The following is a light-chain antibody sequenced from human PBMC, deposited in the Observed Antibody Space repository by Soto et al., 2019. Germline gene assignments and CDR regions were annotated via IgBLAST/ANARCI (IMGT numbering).Light chain of an antibody. CDR1: QSVSSNF. Sequence: EIMLTQSPGTLSLSPGERATLSCRASQSVSSNFLAWYQQKLGQPPRLLIYGASSRATGIPDRFSGSGSGTDFTLTISRLEPEDFAVYYCQQYGSSAYTFGQGTKLEIK. CDR2: GAS. V-gene: IGKV3-20*01. CDR3: QQYGSSAYT. J-gene: IGKJ2*01.